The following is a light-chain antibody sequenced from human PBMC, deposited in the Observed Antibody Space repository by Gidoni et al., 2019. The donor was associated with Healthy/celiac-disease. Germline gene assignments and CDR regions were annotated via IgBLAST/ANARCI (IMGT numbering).Light chain of an antibody. Sequence: DTQMTQSPSSLSASVGDRVTITCRASQSISSYLNWYQQKPGKAPKLLIYAASSLQSGVPSRFSGSGSVTDFTLTISSLQPEDFATYSCQQSYSTPLTFGGGTKVEIK. CDR3: QQSYSTPLT. J-gene: IGKJ4*01. CDR2: AAS. CDR1: QSISSY. V-gene: IGKV1-39*01.